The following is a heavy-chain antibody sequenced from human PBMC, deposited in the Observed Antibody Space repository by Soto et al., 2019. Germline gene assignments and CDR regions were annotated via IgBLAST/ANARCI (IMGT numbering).Heavy chain of an antibody. CDR1: GFTFSDYY. V-gene: IGHV3-11*01. CDR2: ISSSGSTL. D-gene: IGHD1-7*01. J-gene: IGHJ6*03. CDR3: ARDGNNWNYVYYYYMDV. Sequence: QVQLVESGGGLVKPGGSLRLSCAASGFTFSDYYMSWIRQAPGKGLERVSYISSSGSTLYYAESVKGRFTISRDNAKNSLYLQMNSLRAEDTAVYYCARDGNNWNYVYYYYMDVWGKGTTVTVSS.